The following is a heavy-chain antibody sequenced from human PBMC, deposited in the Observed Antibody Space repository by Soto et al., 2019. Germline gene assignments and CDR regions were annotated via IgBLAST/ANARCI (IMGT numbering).Heavy chain of an antibody. V-gene: IGHV1-69*12. J-gene: IGHJ4*02. D-gene: IGHD4-17*01. CDR2: IIPIFGTA. CDR1: GGTFSSYA. CDR3: ASMTPDYGDSYYFDY. Sequence: QVQLVQSGADVKKPGSSVKVSCKASGGTFSSYAISWVRQAPGQGLEWMGGIIPIFGTANYAQKFQGRVTITADESTSTAYMELSSLRSEDTAVYYCASMTPDYGDSYYFDYWGQGTLVTVSS.